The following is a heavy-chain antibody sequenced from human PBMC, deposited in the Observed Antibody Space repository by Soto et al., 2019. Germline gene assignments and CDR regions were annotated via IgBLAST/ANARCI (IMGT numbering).Heavy chain of an antibody. Sequence: ASVKVSCKDSGYTFTSYGISWVRQAPGQGLEWMGWISAYNGNTNYAQKLQGKIPMTTDQSAITASMELRGLRSEDSAVYYCARARGRLLVRGVIPLDYWGQGTLVTVSS. CDR3: ARARGRLLVRGVIPLDY. CDR1: GYTFTSYG. J-gene: IGHJ4*02. D-gene: IGHD3-10*01. CDR2: ISAYNGNT. V-gene: IGHV1-18*04.